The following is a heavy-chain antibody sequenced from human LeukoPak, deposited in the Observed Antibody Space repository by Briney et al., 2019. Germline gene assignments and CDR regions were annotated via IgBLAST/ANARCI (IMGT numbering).Heavy chain of an antibody. D-gene: IGHD1-26*01. Sequence: GGSLRLSCAASGFTFDDYGMSWVRQAPGKGLEWVSGINWNGGSTGYADSVKGRFTISRDNAKNSLYLQMNSLRAEDTALYYCARDRSGSYDYYYYYMDVWGKGTTVTVSS. V-gene: IGHV3-20*04. CDR3: ARDRSGSYDYYYYYMDV. CDR1: GFTFDDYG. CDR2: INWNGGST. J-gene: IGHJ6*03.